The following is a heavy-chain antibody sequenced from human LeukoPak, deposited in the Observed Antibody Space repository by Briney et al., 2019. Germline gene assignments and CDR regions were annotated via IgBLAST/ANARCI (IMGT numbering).Heavy chain of an antibody. CDR1: GFTFSSYS. CDR3: ARTPHFQVVASRSSSNWFDP. J-gene: IGHJ5*02. CDR2: ISSSSSYI. V-gene: IGHV3-21*01. Sequence: GGSLRLSCAASGFTFSSYSMNWVRQAPGKGLEWDSSISSSSSYIYYADSVKGRFTISRDNAKNSLYLQMNSLRAEDTAVYYCARTPHFQVVASRSSSNWFDPWGQGTLVTVSS. D-gene: IGHD6-6*01.